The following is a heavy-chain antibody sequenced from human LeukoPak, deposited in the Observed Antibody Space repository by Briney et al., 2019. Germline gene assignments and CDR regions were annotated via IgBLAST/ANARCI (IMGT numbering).Heavy chain of an antibody. CDR1: GGSISSYY. Sequence: SETLPLTCTVSGGSISSYYSSWIRQPAGKGLEWIGRIYTSGSTNYNPSLKSRVTMSVDTSKNQFSLKLSSVTAADTAVYYCARGGARGYSYGLFDYWGQGTLVTVSS. CDR3: ARGGARGYSYGLFDY. V-gene: IGHV4-4*07. D-gene: IGHD5-18*01. CDR2: IYTSGST. J-gene: IGHJ4*02.